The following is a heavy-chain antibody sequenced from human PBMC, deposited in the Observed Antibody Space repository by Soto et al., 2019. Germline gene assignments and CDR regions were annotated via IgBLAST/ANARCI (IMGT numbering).Heavy chain of an antibody. V-gene: IGHV4-34*01. J-gene: IGHJ5*02. CDR3: ARDRLPAMVRGVTLKGWFDP. Sequence: TSETLSLTCAVYGGSFSGYYWSWIRQPPGKGLEWIGEINHSGSTNYNPSLKSRVTISVDTSKNQFSLKLSSVTAADTAVYYCARDRLPAMVRGVTLKGWFDPWGQGTLVTVS. D-gene: IGHD3-10*01. CDR1: GGSFSGYY. CDR2: INHSGST.